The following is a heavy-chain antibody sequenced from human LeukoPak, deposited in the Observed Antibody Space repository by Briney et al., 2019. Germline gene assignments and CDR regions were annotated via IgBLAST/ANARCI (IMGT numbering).Heavy chain of an antibody. CDR3: ARDHFYWCSPPEIRGWFDP. V-gene: IGHV4-59*01. CDR2: IYYSGST. D-gene: IGHD3-3*02. Sequence: PSETLSLTCTVPGGPISSYYCSSIRQPPGKGLEWIGHIYYSGSTNYNPSLESRVTISVDTSKNQFSLKLSSVTAADTAVYYCARDHFYWCSPPEIRGWFDPWGQGTLVTVSS. J-gene: IGHJ5*02. CDR1: GGPISSYY.